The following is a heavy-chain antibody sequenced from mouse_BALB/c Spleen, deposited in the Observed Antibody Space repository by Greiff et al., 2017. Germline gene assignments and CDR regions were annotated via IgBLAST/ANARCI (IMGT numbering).Heavy chain of an antibody. J-gene: IGHJ1*01. V-gene: IGHV1S29*02. CDR2: IYPYNGGT. D-gene: IGHD1-1*02. CDR3: AREGGWYFDV. Sequence: VHVKQSGPELVKPGASVKISCKASGYTFTDYNMHWVKQSHGKSLEWIGYIYPYNGGTGYNQKFKSKATLTVDNSSSTAYMELRSLTSEDSAVYYCAREGGWYFDVWGAGTTVTVSS. CDR1: GYTFTDYN.